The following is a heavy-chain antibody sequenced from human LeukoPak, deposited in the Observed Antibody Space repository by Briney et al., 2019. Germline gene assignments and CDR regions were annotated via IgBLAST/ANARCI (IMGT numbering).Heavy chain of an antibody. D-gene: IGHD7-27*01. CDR1: GYTFTGYY. CDR2: INPNSGGT. Sequence: GASVKVSCKASGYTFTGYYMHWVRQAPGQGLEWMGWINPNSGGTNYAQHVQGRVTMTRETSISTVYMELSRLRSDDTAVYYCAKKLGLGTYDYWGQGTLVTVSS. CDR3: AKKLGLGTYDY. V-gene: IGHV1-2*02. J-gene: IGHJ4*02.